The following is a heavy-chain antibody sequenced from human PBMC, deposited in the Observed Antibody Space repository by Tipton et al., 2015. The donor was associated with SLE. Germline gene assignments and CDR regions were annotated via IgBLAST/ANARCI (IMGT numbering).Heavy chain of an antibody. J-gene: IGHJ5*02. D-gene: IGHD1-26*01. CDR3: ARHSIVGANLAWIDP. CDR1: GGSIGSSSYS. CDR2: IYYFKNT. Sequence: LRLSCTVSGGSIGSSSYSWGWVRLPPGKGLEWIGTIYYFKNTYYNPSLKSRVSISVDTSKNQFSLNLGSVTAADTAVYYCARHSIVGANLAWIDPWGQGTLVTVSS. V-gene: IGHV4-39*01.